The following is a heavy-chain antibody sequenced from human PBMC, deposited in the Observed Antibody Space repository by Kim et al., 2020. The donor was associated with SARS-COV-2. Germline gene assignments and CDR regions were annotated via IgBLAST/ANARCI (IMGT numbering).Heavy chain of an antibody. CDR2: INHSGST. CDR3: ARGHRRGMVRGVIPYY. V-gene: IGHV4-34*01. CDR1: GGSFSGYY. J-gene: IGHJ4*02. Sequence: SETLSLTCAVYGGSFSGYYWSWIHQPPGKGLEWIGEINHSGSTNYNPSLKSRVTISVDTSKNQFSLKLSSVTAADTAVYYCARGHRRGMVRGVIPYYWGQGTLVTVSS. D-gene: IGHD3-10*01.